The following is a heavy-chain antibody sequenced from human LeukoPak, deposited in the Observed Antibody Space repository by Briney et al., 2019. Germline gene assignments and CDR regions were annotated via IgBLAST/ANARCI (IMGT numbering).Heavy chain of an antibody. J-gene: IGHJ4*02. D-gene: IGHD4-17*01. Sequence: PGGSLRLSCAASGFTFSSYAMHWVRQAPGKGLEWVAVISYDGSNKYYADSVKGRFTISRDNSKNTLYLQMNSLRAEDTAVYYCARDWYGALDYWGQGTLVTVSS. CDR2: ISYDGSNK. CDR1: GFTFSSYA. CDR3: ARDWYGALDY. V-gene: IGHV3-30-3*01.